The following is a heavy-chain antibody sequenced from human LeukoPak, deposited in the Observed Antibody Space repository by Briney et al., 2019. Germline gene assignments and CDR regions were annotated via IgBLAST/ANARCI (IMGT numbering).Heavy chain of an antibody. CDR3: PRLGYCSSNSCYGVDY. CDR1: GYTFTEYY. Sequence: ASVKVSCKASGYTFTEYYMHWVRQAPGQGLEWMGWISAYNDNTSYAQMFQDRVTMSTDTSTSTAYMELRSLRFDDTAVYYCPRLGYCSSNSCYGVDYWGQGTLVTVSS. J-gene: IGHJ4*02. CDR2: ISAYNDNT. V-gene: IGHV1-18*04. D-gene: IGHD2-2*01.